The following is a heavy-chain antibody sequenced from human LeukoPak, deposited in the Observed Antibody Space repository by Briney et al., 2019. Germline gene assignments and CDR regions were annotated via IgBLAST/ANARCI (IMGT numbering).Heavy chain of an antibody. D-gene: IGHD3-3*01. CDR2: INPNSGGT. CDR1: GYNFSGYY. CDR3: ARDRKYYDFWSGYYSPPLDY. Sequence: GASVKVSCKASGYNFSGYYMHWVRQAPGQGLEWMGRINPNSGGTNYAQKLQGRVTMTTDTSTSTAYMELRSLRSDDTAVYYCARDRKYYDFWSGYYSPPLDYWGQGTLVTVSS. V-gene: IGHV1-2*06. J-gene: IGHJ4*02.